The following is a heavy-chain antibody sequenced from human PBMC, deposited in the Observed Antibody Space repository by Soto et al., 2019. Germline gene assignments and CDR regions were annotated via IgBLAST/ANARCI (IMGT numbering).Heavy chain of an antibody. CDR3: ARAPMVRGVIGWFDP. Sequence: TLSLTCTVSGGSISISSYYWGWIRQPPGKGLEWIGSIYYSGSTYYNPSLKSRVTISVDTSKNQFSLKLSSVTAADTAVYYCARAPMVRGVIGWFDPWGQGTLVTVS. D-gene: IGHD3-10*01. V-gene: IGHV4-39*07. CDR1: GGSISISSYY. CDR2: IYYSGST. J-gene: IGHJ5*02.